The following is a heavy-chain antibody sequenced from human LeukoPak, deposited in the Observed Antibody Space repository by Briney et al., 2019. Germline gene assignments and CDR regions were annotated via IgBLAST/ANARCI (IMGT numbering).Heavy chain of an antibody. CDR1: GGSISSYY. Sequence: SETLSLTCTVSGGSISSYYWSWIRQPPGKGLEWIGYIYYSGSTNYTPCLKSRVTISVDTSKNQFSLKLSSVTAADTAVYYCARLIVVVPAAIAGFDPWGQGTLVTVSS. D-gene: IGHD2-2*02. CDR2: IYYSGST. J-gene: IGHJ5*02. CDR3: ARLIVVVPAAIAGFDP. V-gene: IGHV4-59*01.